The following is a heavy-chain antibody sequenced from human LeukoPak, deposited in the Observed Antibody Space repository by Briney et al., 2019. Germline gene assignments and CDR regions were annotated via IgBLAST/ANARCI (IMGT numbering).Heavy chain of an antibody. Sequence: SVKVSCKASGGTFSSYAISWVRQAPGQGLEWMGGIIPIFGTANYAQKFQGRVTITTDESTRTAYMELSSLRSEDPAVYYCAKGGTIDCSNTSCYYGFDPWGQGTLVTVSS. D-gene: IGHD2-2*01. CDR2: IIPIFGTA. CDR1: GGTFSSYA. V-gene: IGHV1-69*05. J-gene: IGHJ5*02. CDR3: AKGGTIDCSNTSCYYGFDP.